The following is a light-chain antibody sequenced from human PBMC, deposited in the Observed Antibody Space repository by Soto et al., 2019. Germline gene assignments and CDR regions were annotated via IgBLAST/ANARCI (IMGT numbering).Light chain of an antibody. V-gene: IGLV1-40*01. CDR1: SSNIGAGYD. Sequence: QSVLTQPPSVSGAPGQRVTISCTGSSSNIGAGYDVHWYQQLPGRAPNLLIYGNTNRPSGVPHRFSGSKSGTSASLAITGLQAEDEADYYCLSFDSSLSVVFGGGTKLTVL. CDR2: GNT. J-gene: IGLJ2*01. CDR3: LSFDSSLSVV.